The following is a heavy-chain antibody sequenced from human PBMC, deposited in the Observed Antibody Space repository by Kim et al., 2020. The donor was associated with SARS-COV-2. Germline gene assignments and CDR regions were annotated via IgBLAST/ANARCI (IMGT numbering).Heavy chain of an antibody. D-gene: IGHD6-13*01. V-gene: IGHV3-43*02. J-gene: IGHJ4*02. CDR2: ISGDGGST. CDR3: AKDSVDSSSWWPACRYFDY. Sequence: GGSLRLSCAASGFTFDDYAMHWVRQAPGKGLEWVSLISGDGGSTDYADSVKGRFTISRDNSKNSLYLQMNSLRTEDTALYYCAKDSVDSSSWWPACRYFDYWGQGTLVTVSS. CDR1: GFTFDDYA.